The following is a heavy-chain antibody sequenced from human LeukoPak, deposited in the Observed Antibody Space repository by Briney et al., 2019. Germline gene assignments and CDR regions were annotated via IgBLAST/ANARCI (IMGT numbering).Heavy chain of an antibody. D-gene: IGHD4-17*01. CDR2: IIPIFGTA. Sequence: GSSVKVSCKASGGTFSSYAISWVRQAPGQGLEWMGGIIPIFGTANYAQKFQGRVTITADESTNTAYMELSSLRSEDTAVYYCAREHDYGDPHDAFDIWGQGTMVTVSS. CDR3: AREHDYGDPHDAFDI. J-gene: IGHJ3*02. CDR1: GGTFSSYA. V-gene: IGHV1-69*01.